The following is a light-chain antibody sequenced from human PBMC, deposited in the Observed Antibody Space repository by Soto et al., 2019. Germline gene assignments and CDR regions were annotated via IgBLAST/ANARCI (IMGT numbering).Light chain of an antibody. Sequence: EMVMTQSPATLSVSPGERATLSCRASQSVSSNLAWYPQKPGQAPRLLIYGASTRATGIPARFSGSGSGTEFTLTIGSLQSEDFVVYYCQQYNNWPPWTFGQGTKVEIK. CDR1: QSVSSN. V-gene: IGKV3-15*01. CDR2: GAS. J-gene: IGKJ1*01. CDR3: QQYNNWPPWT.